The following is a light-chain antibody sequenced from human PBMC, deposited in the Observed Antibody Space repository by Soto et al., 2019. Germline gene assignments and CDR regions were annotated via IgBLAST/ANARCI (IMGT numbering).Light chain of an antibody. Sequence: IQMTQSPSTLFVSVGDRVTITCRASESISSWLAWYQQKPGKAPNLLISDASDLKSGVPSRFSGSGSGTEFTLTISSLQPDDFATYYCQQYSTSWTFGQGTKVDIK. CDR1: ESISSW. V-gene: IGKV1-5*01. J-gene: IGKJ1*01. CDR3: QQYSTSWT. CDR2: DAS.